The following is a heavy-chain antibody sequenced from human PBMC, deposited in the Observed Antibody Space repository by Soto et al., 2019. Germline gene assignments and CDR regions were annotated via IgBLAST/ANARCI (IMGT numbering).Heavy chain of an antibody. CDR3: VRDQKYFRVNGNWFDS. CDR2: VSGNNGAS. D-gene: IGHD2-2*01. V-gene: IGHV1-18*04. J-gene: IGHJ5*01. CDR1: GYTSADFG. Sequence: GASVKVSCKASGYTSADFGISWVRQAPGQGLEWMGWVSGNNGASNPAPKVQGRITMTLDTSTGVSYMALRSLRSDDTAIYYCVRDQKYFRVNGNWFDSRGQGTLVTVSS.